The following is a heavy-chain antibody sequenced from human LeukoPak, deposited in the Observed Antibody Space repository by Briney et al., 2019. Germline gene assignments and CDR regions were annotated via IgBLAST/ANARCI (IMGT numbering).Heavy chain of an antibody. CDR2: IIPIFGTA. D-gene: IGHD4-23*01. V-gene: IGHV1-69*13. CDR1: GGTFSSYA. CDR3: ATSTYPTVVNNWFDP. J-gene: IGHJ5*02. Sequence: ASVKVSCKASGGTFSSYAISWVRQAPGQGLEWMGGIIPIFGTANYAQKFQGRVTITADESTSTAYTELSSLRSEDTAVYYCATSTYPTVVNNWFDPWGQGTLVTVSS.